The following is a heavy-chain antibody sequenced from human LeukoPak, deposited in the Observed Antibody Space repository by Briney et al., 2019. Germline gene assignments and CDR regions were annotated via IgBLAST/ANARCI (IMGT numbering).Heavy chain of an antibody. CDR1: GFTFDDYG. V-gene: IGHV3-20*04. D-gene: IGHD2-21*02. J-gene: IGHJ4*02. CDR3: ARDYCGGDCYPFDY. CDR2: INWNGGST. Sequence: PGGSLGLSCAVSGFTFDDYGVSWVRRAPGKGLEWVSGINWNGGSTGYADSVKGRFTISRDNAKKSVYLKMNSLRGEDTALYYCARDYCGGDCYPFDYWGQGTLVTVSS.